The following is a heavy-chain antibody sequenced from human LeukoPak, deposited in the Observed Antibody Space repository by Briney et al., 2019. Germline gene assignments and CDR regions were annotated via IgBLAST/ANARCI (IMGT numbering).Heavy chain of an antibody. CDR3: ARPPTS. V-gene: IGHV4-34*01. CDR1: GGSFSGYY. Sequence: PSETLSLTCAVYGGSFSGYYWSWSRQPPGKGLEWIGEINHSGSTNYNPSLKSRVTISVDTSKNQFSLKLSSVTAADTAVYYCARPPTSWGQGTLVTVSS. CDR2: INHSGST. J-gene: IGHJ4*02. D-gene: IGHD1-26*01.